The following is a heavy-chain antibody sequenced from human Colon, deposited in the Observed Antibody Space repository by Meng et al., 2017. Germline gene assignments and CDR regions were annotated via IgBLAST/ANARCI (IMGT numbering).Heavy chain of an antibody. CDR3: ASIYRYGDYGDYFDY. CDR1: GGSISSIHW. CDR2: IYHSGAT. V-gene: IGHV4-4*02. D-gene: IGHD4-17*01. J-gene: IGHJ4*02. Sequence: QGQLQGSGPGLVKPSGTLPLTCAVSGGSISSIHWWSWVRQPPGKGLEWIGEIYHSGATNYSPSLKSRVTISVDKSKNQFSLKLSSMTAADTAVYYCASIYRYGDYGDYFDYWGQGTLVTVSS.